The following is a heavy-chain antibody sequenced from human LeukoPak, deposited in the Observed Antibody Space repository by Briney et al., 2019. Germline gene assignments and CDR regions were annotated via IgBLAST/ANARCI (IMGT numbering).Heavy chain of an antibody. CDR2: ISSSGSTI. V-gene: IGHV3-48*03. J-gene: IGHJ4*02. Sequence: GGSLRLSCAASGFTFSSYEMNWGRQAPGKGLEWVSYISSSGSTIYYADSVKGRFTISRDNAKNSLYLQMNSLRAEDTAVYYCARDHVSWELVVDYWGQGTLVTVSS. CDR1: GFTFSSYE. CDR3: ARDHVSWELVVDY. D-gene: IGHD1-26*01.